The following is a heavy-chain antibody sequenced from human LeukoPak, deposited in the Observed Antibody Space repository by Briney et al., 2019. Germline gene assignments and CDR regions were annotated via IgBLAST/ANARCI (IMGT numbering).Heavy chain of an antibody. CDR1: GGSISSYY. CDR3: ASGDSGSYSVDY. Sequence: SETLSLTCTVSGGSISSYYWSWIRQHPGKGLEWIGYIYYSGSTYYNPSPKNRVTISVDTSKNQFSLKLSSVTAADTAVYYCASGDSGSYSVDYWGQGTLVTVSS. V-gene: IGHV4-59*06. D-gene: IGHD1-26*01. CDR2: IYYSGST. J-gene: IGHJ4*02.